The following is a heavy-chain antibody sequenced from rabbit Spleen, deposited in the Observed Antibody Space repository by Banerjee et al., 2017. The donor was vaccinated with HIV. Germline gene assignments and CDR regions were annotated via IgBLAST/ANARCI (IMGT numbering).Heavy chain of an antibody. V-gene: IGHV1S45*01. J-gene: IGHJ4*01. Sequence: QEQLEESGGGLVKPEGSLTLTCTASGFSFTNKDVMCWVRQAPGKGLEWIGCINTITGKTVYATWARGRFTISRASSTTVLLQMTSLTAADTATYFCARDLPGVIGWNFGWWGQGTLVTVS. D-gene: IGHD1-1*01. CDR2: INTITGKT. CDR3: ARDLPGVIGWNFGW. CDR1: GFSFTNKDV.